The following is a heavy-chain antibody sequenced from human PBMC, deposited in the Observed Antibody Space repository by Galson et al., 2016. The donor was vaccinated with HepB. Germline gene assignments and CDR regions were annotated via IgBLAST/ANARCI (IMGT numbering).Heavy chain of an antibody. CDR2: INHTGST. D-gene: IGHD6-19*01. Sequence: SETLSLTCAVHGGSFSGYYWSWIRQPPGKGLEWIGEINHTGSTNYNPSLKNRATTSGDMFKKQFSLKLRAVTAADTAVYFCAGSIAVAGHYYHYGLDVWGQGTTVTVS. CDR3: AGSIAVAGHYYHYGLDV. V-gene: IGHV4-34*01. CDR1: GGSFSGYY. J-gene: IGHJ6*02.